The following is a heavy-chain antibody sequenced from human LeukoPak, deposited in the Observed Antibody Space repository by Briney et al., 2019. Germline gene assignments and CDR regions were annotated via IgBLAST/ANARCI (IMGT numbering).Heavy chain of an antibody. CDR3: ARGGIAAAGTFDY. D-gene: IGHD6-13*01. J-gene: IGHJ4*02. CDR2: TSSSSSYI. V-gene: IGHV3-21*01. CDR1: GFTFSSYS. Sequence: PGGSLRLSCAASGFTFSSYSMNWVRQAPGKGLEWVSSTSSSSSYIYYADSVKGRFTISRDNAKNSLYLQMNSLRAEDTAVYYCARGGIAAAGTFDYWGQGTLVTVSS.